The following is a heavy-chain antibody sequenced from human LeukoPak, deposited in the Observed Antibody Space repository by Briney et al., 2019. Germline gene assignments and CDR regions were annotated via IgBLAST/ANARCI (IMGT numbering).Heavy chain of an antibody. CDR3: ATTPYCSGSTCYFDH. Sequence: PSETLSLTCTVSGGSISSSSYYWGCIRQPPGKGLEWIGSIYYSRSTYYNPSLKSRVTISVDTSKNQFSLKLSSVTAADTAVYYCATTPYCSGSTCYFDHWGQGTLVTVSS. V-gene: IGHV4-39*01. J-gene: IGHJ4*02. D-gene: IGHD2-15*01. CDR2: IYYSRST. CDR1: GGSISSSSYY.